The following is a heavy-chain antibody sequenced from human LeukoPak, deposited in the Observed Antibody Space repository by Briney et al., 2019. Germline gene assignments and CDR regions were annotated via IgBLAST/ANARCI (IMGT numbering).Heavy chain of an antibody. CDR1: GYTFTSYA. J-gene: IGHJ4*02. CDR2: INAGNGNT. Sequence: ASVKVSCKASGYTFTSYAMHWVRQAPGQRLEWMGWINAGNGNTKYSQKFQGGVTITRDTSASTAYMELSSLRSEDTAVYYCARVSRALIAAAGDFDYWGQGTLVTVSS. D-gene: IGHD6-13*01. V-gene: IGHV1-3*01. CDR3: ARVSRALIAAAGDFDY.